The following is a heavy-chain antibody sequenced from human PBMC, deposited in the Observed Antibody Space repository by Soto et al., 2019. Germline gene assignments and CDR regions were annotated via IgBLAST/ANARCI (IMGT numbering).Heavy chain of an antibody. CDR2: IYPGDSDT. CDR1: GYSFTSYW. Sequence: GESLKISCKGSGYSFTSYWIGWVRQMPGKGLEWMGIIYPGDSDTRYSPSFQGQVTIPADKSISTAYLQWSSLKASDTTMYYCARQDIVVVPAAPAFDYWGQGTLVTVSS. V-gene: IGHV5-51*01. D-gene: IGHD2-2*01. CDR3: ARQDIVVVPAAPAFDY. J-gene: IGHJ4*02.